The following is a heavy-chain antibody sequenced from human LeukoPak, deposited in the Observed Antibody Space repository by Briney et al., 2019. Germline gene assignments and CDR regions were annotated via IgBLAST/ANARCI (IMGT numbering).Heavy chain of an antibody. J-gene: IGHJ4*02. CDR2: ISSSSSYI. V-gene: IGHV3-21*01. D-gene: IGHD5-18*01. CDR1: GFTFSSYS. Sequence: GGSLRLSCAASGFTFSSYSMNWVRQAPGKGLEWVSSISSSSSYIYYADSVKGRFTISRDNAKDSLYLQMNSLRAEDTAVYYCARSEDTAMVFSYWGQGTLVTVSS. CDR3: ARSEDTAMVFSY.